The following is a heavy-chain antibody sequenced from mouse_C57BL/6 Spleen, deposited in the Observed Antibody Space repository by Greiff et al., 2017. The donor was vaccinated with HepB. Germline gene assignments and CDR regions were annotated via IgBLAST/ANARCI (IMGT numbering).Heavy chain of an antibody. CDR1: GFNIKDYY. CDR2: IDPEDGDT. CDR3: TTRITTVPYFDY. V-gene: IGHV14-1*01. J-gene: IGHJ2*01. Sequence: VQLKQSGAELVRPGASVKLSCTASGFNIKDYYMHWVKQRPEQGLEWIGRIDPEDGDTEYAPKFQGKATMTADTSSNTAYLQLSSLTSEDTAVYYCTTRITTVPYFDYWGQGTTLTVSS. D-gene: IGHD1-1*01.